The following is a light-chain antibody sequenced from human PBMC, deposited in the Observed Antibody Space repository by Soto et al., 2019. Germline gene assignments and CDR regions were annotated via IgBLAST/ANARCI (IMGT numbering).Light chain of an antibody. CDR1: HSDVGSYNL. CDR2: GVS. CDR3: SSYAGSII. J-gene: IGLJ2*01. Sequence: QSALTQPASVSGSPGQSITISCTGTHSDVGSYNLVSWYQQHPGKAPRLLIYGVSERPSGVSNRFSGSKSGNTASLTISGIKDEDEADYYCSSYAGSIIFGGGTKLTVL. V-gene: IGLV2-23*02.